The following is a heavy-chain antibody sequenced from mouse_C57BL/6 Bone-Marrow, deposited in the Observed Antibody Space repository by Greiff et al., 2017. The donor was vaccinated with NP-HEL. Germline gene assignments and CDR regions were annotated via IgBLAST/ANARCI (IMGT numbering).Heavy chain of an antibody. CDR1: GYTFTSYW. CDR2: IDPSDSYT. Sequence: VQLQQPGAELVMPGASVKLSCKASGYTFTSYWMHWVKQRPGQGLEWIGEIDPSDSYTNYNQKFKGKSTLTVDKSSSTAYMQLSSLTSEDSAVYYCAREGGLRQDYYAMDYWGQGTSVTVSS. J-gene: IGHJ4*01. D-gene: IGHD2-4*01. CDR3: AREGGLRQDYYAMDY. V-gene: IGHV1-69*01.